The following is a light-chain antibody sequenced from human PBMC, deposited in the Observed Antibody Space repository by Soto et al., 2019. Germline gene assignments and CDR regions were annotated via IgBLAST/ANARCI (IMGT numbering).Light chain of an antibody. V-gene: IGLV2-11*01. CDR2: DVS. CDR3: SSYTSSSTVV. J-gene: IGLJ2*01. Sequence: QSALTQPRSVSGSPGQSVTISCTGTSSDVGGYNYVSWYLQHPGKAPKVMIYDVSKRPSGVPDRFSGSKSGNTASLTISGLQAEDEADYYCSSYTSSSTVVFGGGTKLTVL. CDR1: SSDVGGYNY.